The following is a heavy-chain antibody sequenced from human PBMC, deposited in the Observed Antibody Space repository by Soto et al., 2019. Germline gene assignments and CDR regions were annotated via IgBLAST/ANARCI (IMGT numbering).Heavy chain of an antibody. J-gene: IGHJ5*02. CDR2: IYYDGNT. CDR1: GASMSPSY. D-gene: IGHD6-19*01. Sequence: QVLLQESGPGLVKPSETLSLTCTVSGASMSPSYWSWIRQPPGKGLEWIGYIYYDGNTNYNPSLKSRVTMSVDTSRNQFSLILRSMTAADTAVNYCARGGWSVDPWGQGTLVTVSS. V-gene: IGHV4-59*01. CDR3: ARGGWSVDP.